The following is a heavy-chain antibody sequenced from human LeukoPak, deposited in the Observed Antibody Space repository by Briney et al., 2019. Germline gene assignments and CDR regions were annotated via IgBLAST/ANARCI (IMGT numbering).Heavy chain of an antibody. D-gene: IGHD1-26*01. CDR3: ARATNFYYYYGMDV. J-gene: IGHJ6*02. V-gene: IGHV1-46*01. Sequence: ASVKVSCKTSGYTFTSYYIHWVRQAPGQGLEWMGIINPSSGATNYAQKFQGRVTMTRDTSTSTVYMELSSQRSEDTAVYYCARATNFYYYYGMDVWRQGTTVTVSS. CDR1: GYTFTSYY. CDR2: INPSSGAT.